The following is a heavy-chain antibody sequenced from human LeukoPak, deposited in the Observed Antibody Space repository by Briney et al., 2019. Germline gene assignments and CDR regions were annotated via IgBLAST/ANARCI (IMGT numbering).Heavy chain of an antibody. V-gene: IGHV3-53*01. CDR1: GFTVSSNY. CDR2: IYSGGST. Sequence: GGSQRLSCAASGFTVSSNYMSWVRQAPGKGLEWVSVIYSGGSTDYADSMKGRFTISRDNSKNTLYLQMNSLRAEDTAVYYCASPGYVLEPHYGMDVWGQGTTVTVSS. CDR3: ASPGYVLEPHYGMDV. D-gene: IGHD5-18*01. J-gene: IGHJ6*02.